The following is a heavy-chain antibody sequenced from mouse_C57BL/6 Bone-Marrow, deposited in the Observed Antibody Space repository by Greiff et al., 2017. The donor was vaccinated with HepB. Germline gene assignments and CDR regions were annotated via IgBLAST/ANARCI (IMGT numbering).Heavy chain of an antibody. CDR2: IYPRSGNT. Sequence: QVQLQQSGAELARPGASVKLSCKASGYTFTSYGISWVKQRPGQGLEWIGEIYPRSGNTYYNEKFKGKATLTADKSSSTAYMELRSLTSEDSAVYFCARCRYYYGSSNSDVWGTGTTVTVSS. D-gene: IGHD1-1*01. CDR1: GYTFTSYG. CDR3: ARCRYYYGSSNSDV. V-gene: IGHV1-81*01. J-gene: IGHJ1*03.